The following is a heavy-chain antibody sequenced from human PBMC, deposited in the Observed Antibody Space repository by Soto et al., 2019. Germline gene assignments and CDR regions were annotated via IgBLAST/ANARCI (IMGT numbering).Heavy chain of an antibody. CDR3: ARVVPVPHSITGTLYGMDV. CDR1: GGTFSSYA. Sequence: QVQLVQSGAEVKKPGSSVKVSCKASGGTFSSYAISWVRQAPGQGLEWMGGIIPIFGTANYAQKFQGRVTITADESTSKAYMELSSLRSEDTAVYYCARVVPVPHSITGTLYGMDVWGQGTTVTVSS. J-gene: IGHJ6*02. CDR2: IIPIFGTA. V-gene: IGHV1-69*01. D-gene: IGHD1-20*01.